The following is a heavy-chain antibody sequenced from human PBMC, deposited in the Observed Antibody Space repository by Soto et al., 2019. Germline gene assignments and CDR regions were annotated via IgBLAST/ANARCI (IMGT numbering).Heavy chain of an antibody. CDR1: GFTFSAVY. V-gene: IGHV3-11*05. CDR3: ARDRGAVTGQYFDY. J-gene: IGHJ4*02. Sequence: QVRLEESGGGLVKPGGSLRLSCAASGFTFSAVYMSWIRQAPNKVLEYISYISSSGTSANYADSVKGRFTISRDNAKNSLYLQMNSLRAEDTAVYYCARDRGAVTGQYFDYWGQGALVTVSS. CDR2: ISSSGTSA. D-gene: IGHD6-19*01.